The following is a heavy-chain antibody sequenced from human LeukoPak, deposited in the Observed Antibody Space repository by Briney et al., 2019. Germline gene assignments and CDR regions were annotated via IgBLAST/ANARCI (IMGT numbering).Heavy chain of an antibody. CDR1: GGTFSSYA. CDR2: IIPIFGTA. CDR3: ARGTPDSRYYGTYYMDV. J-gene: IGHJ6*03. D-gene: IGHD3-10*01. Sequence: ASVKVSCKASGGTFSSYAISWVRQAPGQGLEWMGGIIPIFGTANYAQKFQGRVTITADKSTSTAYMELSSLRSEDTAVYYCARGTPDSRYYGTYYMDVWGKGTTVTISS. V-gene: IGHV1-69*06.